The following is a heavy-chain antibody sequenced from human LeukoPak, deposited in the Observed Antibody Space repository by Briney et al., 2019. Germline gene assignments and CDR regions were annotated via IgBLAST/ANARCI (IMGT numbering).Heavy chain of an antibody. V-gene: IGHV3-48*02. J-gene: IGHJ4*02. CDR2: ITYNSGTI. CDR1: GFTFRSYA. Sequence: GGSLRLSCAASGFTFRSYAMQWVRQAPGKGLEWVSYITYNSGTIFYADSVKGRFTISRDNAKDSLYLQMSSLGDEDTAVYYCARDSGYSYADDYWGQGTLVTVSS. CDR3: ARDSGYSYADDY. D-gene: IGHD5-18*01.